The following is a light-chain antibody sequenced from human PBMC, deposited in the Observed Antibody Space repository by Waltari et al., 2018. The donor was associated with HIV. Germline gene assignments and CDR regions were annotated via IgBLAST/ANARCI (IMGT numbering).Light chain of an antibody. CDR1: QSVHSN. J-gene: IGKJ1*01. CDR3: HHYNNWRET. Sequence: TQSQATLSVSLGARATLSCRASQSVHSNLAWYQQKPCQTPRLLIYATSTRATDIPARFNGRGSGTEFTLTISSLQSEDFVVYYCHHYNNWRETFGQGTKVEIK. V-gene: IGKV3-15*01. CDR2: ATS.